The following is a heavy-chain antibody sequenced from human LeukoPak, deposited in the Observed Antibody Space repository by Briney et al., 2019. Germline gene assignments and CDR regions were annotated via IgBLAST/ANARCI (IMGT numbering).Heavy chain of an antibody. D-gene: IGHD1-26*01. CDR2: INPSGGST. CDR1: GYTFTSYY. Sequence: ASVKVSCKASGYTFTSYYMYWVRQAPGQGLEWMGIINPSGGSTNYAQKFQGRVTMTEDTSTDTAYMELSSLRSEDTAVYYCATGSGSYAKDGFDYWGQGTLVTVSS. J-gene: IGHJ4*02. CDR3: ATGSGSYAKDGFDY. V-gene: IGHV1-46*01.